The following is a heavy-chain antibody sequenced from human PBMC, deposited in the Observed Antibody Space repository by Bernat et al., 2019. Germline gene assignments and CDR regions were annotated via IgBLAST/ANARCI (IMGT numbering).Heavy chain of an antibody. D-gene: IGHD4-17*01. Sequence: QVQLVESGGGVVQPGRSLRLSCAASGFTFSSYGMHWVRQAPGKGLEWVAVISYDGSNKYYADSVKGRFTISRDNSKNTLYLQMNSLRAEDTAVYYCAKEDVRRVTNTHDYWGQGTLVTVSS. J-gene: IGHJ4*02. V-gene: IGHV3-30*18. CDR2: ISYDGSNK. CDR1: GFTFSSYG. CDR3: AKEDVRRVTNTHDY.